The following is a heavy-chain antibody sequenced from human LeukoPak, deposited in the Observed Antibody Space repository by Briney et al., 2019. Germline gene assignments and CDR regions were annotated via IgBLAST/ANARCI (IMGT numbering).Heavy chain of an antibody. CDR1: GFTVSSHY. CDR3: AKGRGTTVTSAANY. V-gene: IGHV3-66*01. Sequence: GGSLRLSCAASGFTVSSHYMSWVRQAPGKGLEWVSAIYSGDSTHYADSVKGRFTISRDNSKNTLSLQMNSLRAEDTAVYYCAKGRGTTVTSAANYWGQGTLVTVSS. J-gene: IGHJ4*02. D-gene: IGHD4-17*01. CDR2: IYSGDST.